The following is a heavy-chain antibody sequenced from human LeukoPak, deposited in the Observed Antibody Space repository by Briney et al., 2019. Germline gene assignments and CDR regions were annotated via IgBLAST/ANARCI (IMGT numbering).Heavy chain of an antibody. V-gene: IGHV3-53*01. J-gene: IGHJ3*02. CDR2: IYSGGST. D-gene: IGHD6-13*01. CDR3: ARVGSSWPGGPGAFDI. CDR1: GFTFSSYA. Sequence: GGSLRLSCAASGFTFSSYAMSWVRQAPGKGLEWVSVIYSGGSTYYADSVKGRFTISRDNSKNTLYLQMNSLRAEDTAVYYCARVGSSWPGGPGAFDIWGQGTMVTVSS.